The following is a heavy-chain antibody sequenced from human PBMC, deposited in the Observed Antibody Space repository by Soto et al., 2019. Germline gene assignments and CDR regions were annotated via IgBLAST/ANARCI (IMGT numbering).Heavy chain of an antibody. D-gene: IGHD2-2*01. CDR2: IYYTGVT. V-gene: IGHV4-31*02. CDR1: CASLHIGGYY. J-gene: IGHJ5*02. CDR3: ARDGSSTANWLDP. Sequence: SETLSLTCFVSCASLHIGGYYWAWIRQNPGKGLEWIGYIYYTGVTYYNPSLGSRVNISVDTSKKQFSLELTSVTAADTAVYYCARDGSSTANWLDPRGQGLLVTVSS.